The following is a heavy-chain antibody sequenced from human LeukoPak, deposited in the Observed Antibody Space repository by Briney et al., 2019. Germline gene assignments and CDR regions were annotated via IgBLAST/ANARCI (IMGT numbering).Heavy chain of an antibody. CDR1: GFTVSSNY. D-gene: IGHD3-10*01. V-gene: IGHV3-7*04. Sequence: GGSLRLSCAASGFTVSSNYMSWVRQAPGKGLEWVANIKQDGSEKYYVDSVKGRFTISRDNAKNSLYLQMNSLRAEDTAVYYCARVYYYGSGSYSDYFDYWGQGTLVTVSS. CDR2: IKQDGSEK. CDR3: ARVYYYGSGSYSDYFDY. J-gene: IGHJ4*02.